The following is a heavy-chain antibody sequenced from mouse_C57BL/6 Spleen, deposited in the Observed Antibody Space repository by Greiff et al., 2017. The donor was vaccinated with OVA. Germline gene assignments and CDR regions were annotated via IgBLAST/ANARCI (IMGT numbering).Heavy chain of an antibody. D-gene: IGHD1-2*01. Sequence: VQLQQPGTELVKPGASVKLSCKASGYTFTSYWMHWVKQRPGQGLEWIGNIIPSNGGTNYNEKFKSKATLTVDKSSSTDYMQLSSLTSEDSAVYDCARSTTPSYYAMDYWGQGTSVTVSS. CDR1: GYTFTSYW. V-gene: IGHV1-53*01. J-gene: IGHJ4*01. CDR2: IIPSNGGT. CDR3: ARSTTPSYYAMDY.